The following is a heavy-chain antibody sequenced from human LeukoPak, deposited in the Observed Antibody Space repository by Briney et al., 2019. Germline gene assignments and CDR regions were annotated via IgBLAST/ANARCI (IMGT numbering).Heavy chain of an antibody. CDR2: ISGSGCTT. V-gene: IGHV3-23*01. Sequence: GGSLRLSCAASGFTFSNHGMNWVRQAPGKGLEWVSGISGSGCTTYYADSVKGRFTISRDNSKNTLYLQMNGLRAEDTAIYYCAKTFYDSGSYWGAFDYWGQGTLVTVSS. D-gene: IGHD3-10*01. J-gene: IGHJ4*02. CDR3: AKTFYDSGSYWGAFDY. CDR1: GFTFSNHG.